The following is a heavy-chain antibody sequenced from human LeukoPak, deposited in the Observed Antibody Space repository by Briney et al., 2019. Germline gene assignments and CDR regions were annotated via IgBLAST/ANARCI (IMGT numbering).Heavy chain of an antibody. CDR1: GGSISSHY. CDR3: AREVITAQNFDY. Sequence: SETLSLTCTVSGGSISSHYWSWIRQHPGKGLEWIGYIYYSGSTYYNPSLKSRVTISVDTSKNQFSLKLSSVTAADTAVYYCAREVITAQNFDYWGQGTLVTVSS. V-gene: IGHV4-59*06. CDR2: IYYSGST. J-gene: IGHJ4*02. D-gene: IGHD1-20*01.